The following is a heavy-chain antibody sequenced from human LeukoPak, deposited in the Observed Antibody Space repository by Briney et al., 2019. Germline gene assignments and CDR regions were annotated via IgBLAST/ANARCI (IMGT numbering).Heavy chain of an antibody. CDR1: GFTVSSNY. CDR2: IYSGGST. CDR3: ARGGGGTTNFWNAFDI. V-gene: IGHV3-53*01. D-gene: IGHD4-17*01. Sequence: GGSLRLSCAASGFTVSSNYMSWVRQALGKGLEWVSVIYSGGSTYYADSVKGRFTISRDNSKNTLYLQMNSLRAEDTAVYYCARGGGGTTNFWNAFDIWGQGTMVTVSS. J-gene: IGHJ3*02.